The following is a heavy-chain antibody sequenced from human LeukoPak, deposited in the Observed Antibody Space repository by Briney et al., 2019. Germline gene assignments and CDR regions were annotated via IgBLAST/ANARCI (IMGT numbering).Heavy chain of an antibody. D-gene: IGHD3-3*01. V-gene: IGHV4-30-2*01. Sequence: SETLSLTCAVSGGSISSGGYSWSWIRQPPGKGLEWLGYIYHSGSTYYNPSLKSRVTISVDRSKNQFSLKLSSVTAADTAVYYCARGVSERFSEWPTFDYWGQGTLVTVSS. CDR1: GGSISSGGYS. CDR2: IYHSGST. J-gene: IGHJ4*02. CDR3: ARGVSERFSEWPTFDY.